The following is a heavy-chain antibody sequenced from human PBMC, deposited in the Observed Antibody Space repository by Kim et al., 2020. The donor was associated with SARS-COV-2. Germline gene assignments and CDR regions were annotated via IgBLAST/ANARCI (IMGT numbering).Heavy chain of an antibody. CDR2: ISSSSSYI. CDR3: ARGQWLRQTYGMDV. J-gene: IGHJ6*02. Sequence: GGSLRLSCAASGFTFSSYSMNWVRQAPGKGLEWVSSISSSSSYIYYADSVKGRFTISRDNAKNSLYLQMNSLRAEDTAVYYCARGQWLRQTYGMDVWGQGTTVTVSS. CDR1: GFTFSSYS. V-gene: IGHV3-21*04. D-gene: IGHD5-12*01.